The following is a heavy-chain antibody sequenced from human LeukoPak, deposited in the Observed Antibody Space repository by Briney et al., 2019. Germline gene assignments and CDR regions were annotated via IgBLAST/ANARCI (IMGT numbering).Heavy chain of an antibody. Sequence: SETLSLTCTVSGGPISSSSYYWGWIRQPPGKGLEWIGSIYYSGSTYYNPSLKSRVTISVDPSKNQFSLKLSSVTAADTAVYYCARVTMVRGVSYNWFDPWGQGTLVTVSS. D-gene: IGHD3-10*01. CDR1: GGPISSSSYY. J-gene: IGHJ5*02. V-gene: IGHV4-39*01. CDR3: ARVTMVRGVSYNWFDP. CDR2: IYYSGST.